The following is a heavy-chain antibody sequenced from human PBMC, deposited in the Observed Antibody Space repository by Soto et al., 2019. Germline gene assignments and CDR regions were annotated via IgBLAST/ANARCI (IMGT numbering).Heavy chain of an antibody. J-gene: IGHJ5*02. CDR3: ARRGAVAGLPS. D-gene: IGHD6-19*01. Sequence: EVQLVESGGGLVQPGGSLRVSCAASGFTFSSYWMHWVRQAPGKGLVWVSRINSDGSSTSYADSVKGRFTISRDNAKNTLYLQMNSLRAEDTAICYCARRGAVAGLPSWGPGTLVTVSS. CDR2: INSDGSST. CDR1: GFTFSSYW. V-gene: IGHV3-74*01.